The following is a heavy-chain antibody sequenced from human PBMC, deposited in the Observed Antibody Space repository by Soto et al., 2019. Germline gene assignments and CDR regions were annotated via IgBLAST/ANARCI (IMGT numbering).Heavy chain of an antibody. Sequence: GGSLRLSCAASGFTFSSYGMHWVRQAPGKGLEWVAVISYDGSNKYYADSVKGRFTISRDNSKNTLYLQMNSLGAEDTAVYYCAKAFTMIVVVITPLDVWGQGTTVTVSS. CDR3: AKAFTMIVVVITPLDV. V-gene: IGHV3-30*18. J-gene: IGHJ6*02. CDR1: GFTFSSYG. CDR2: ISYDGSNK. D-gene: IGHD3-22*01.